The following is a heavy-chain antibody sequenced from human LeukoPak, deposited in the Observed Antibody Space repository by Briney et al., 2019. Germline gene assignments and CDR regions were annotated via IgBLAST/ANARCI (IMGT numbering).Heavy chain of an antibody. D-gene: IGHD6-13*01. Sequence: SVKVSCKASGGTFSSYAISWVRQAPGQGLEWMGRIIPIFGTANYAQKFQGRVTITTDESTSTAYMELSSLRSEDTAVYYCARAGGEWSGSQIFNWFDPWGQGTLVTVSS. V-gene: IGHV1-69*05. J-gene: IGHJ5*02. CDR1: GGTFSSYA. CDR2: IIPIFGTA. CDR3: ARAGGEWSGSQIFNWFDP.